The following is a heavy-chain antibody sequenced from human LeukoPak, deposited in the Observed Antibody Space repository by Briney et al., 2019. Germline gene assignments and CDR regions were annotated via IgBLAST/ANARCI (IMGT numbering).Heavy chain of an antibody. D-gene: IGHD2-8*01. V-gene: IGHV3-7*03. J-gene: IGHJ6*02. Sequence: PGGSLRLSCAASGFTLSNHWMTWVRQVPGRGPEWVANVNRDGSETYYLDSVKGRFTISRDNAKNSLYLQMNSLRAEGTALYYCVRNNAMDVWGQGTTVIVYS. CDR3: VRNNAMDV. CDR1: GFTLSNHW. CDR2: VNRDGSET.